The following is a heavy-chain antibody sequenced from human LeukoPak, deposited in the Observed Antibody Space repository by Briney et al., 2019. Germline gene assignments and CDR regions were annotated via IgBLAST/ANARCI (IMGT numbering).Heavy chain of an antibody. CDR2: ISGSGGST. D-gene: IGHD5-12*01. CDR3: AKGPSKRSGYDNPFDY. Sequence: GGSLRLSCAASGFTFSSYAMHWVRQAPGKGLEWVSAISGSGGSTYYADSVKGRFTISRDNSKNTLYLQMNSLRAEDTAAYYCAKGPSKRSGYDNPFDYWGQGTLVTVSS. J-gene: IGHJ4*02. CDR1: GFTFSSYA. V-gene: IGHV3-23*01.